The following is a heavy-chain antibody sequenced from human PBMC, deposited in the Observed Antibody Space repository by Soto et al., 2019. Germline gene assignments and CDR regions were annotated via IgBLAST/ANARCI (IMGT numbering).Heavy chain of an antibody. CDR2: IKSKTDGGTT. CDR3: TTDGIPDSYDSSGYYYALSFGAN. Sequence: EVQLVESGGGLVKPGGSLRLSCAASGFTFSNAWMNWVRQAPGKGLEWVGRIKSKTDGGTTDYAAPVKGRFTISRDDSKNTLYLQMNSLKTEDTAVYYCTTDGIPDSYDSSGYYYALSFGANWGQGTLVTVSS. D-gene: IGHD3-22*01. CDR1: GFTFSNAW. V-gene: IGHV3-15*07. J-gene: IGHJ4*02.